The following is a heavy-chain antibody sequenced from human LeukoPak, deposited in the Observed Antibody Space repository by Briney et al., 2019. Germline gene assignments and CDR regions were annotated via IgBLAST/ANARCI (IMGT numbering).Heavy chain of an antibody. CDR1: GGSFSGYY. CDR3: ARAVVTTVDAFDI. D-gene: IGHD4-11*01. V-gene: IGHV4-34*01. CDR2: INHSGST. Sequence: SETLSLTCAVYGGSFSGYYWSWIRQPPGKRLEWIGEINHSGSTSYNPSLKSRVTISVDTSKNQFSLKLSSVTAADTAVYYCARAVVTTVDAFDIWGQGTMVTVSS. J-gene: IGHJ3*02.